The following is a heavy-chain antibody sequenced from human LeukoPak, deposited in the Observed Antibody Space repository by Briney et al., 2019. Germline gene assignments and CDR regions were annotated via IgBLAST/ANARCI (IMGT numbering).Heavy chain of an antibody. CDR1: GFPFSDYV. CDR2: IRYDGNNK. CDR3: AKDRWGAVASFDY. D-gene: IGHD6-19*01. Sequence: GGSLRLSCAAAGFPFSDYVMHWVRQAPGQGLEWVSVIRYDGNNKYYADSVKGRFTISRDNSKNTLYLQMNSLESEDTAVYYCAKDRWGAVASFDYWGQGTLVTVSS. J-gene: IGHJ4*02. V-gene: IGHV3-30*02.